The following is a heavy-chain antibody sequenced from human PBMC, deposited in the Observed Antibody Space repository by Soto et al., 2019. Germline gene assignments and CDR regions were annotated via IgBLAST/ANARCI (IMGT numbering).Heavy chain of an antibody. Sequence: EVQLVESGGGLVQPGGSLRLSCTASGFTFSIYTMNWVRQAPGKGLEWLSYIRSSSSSIDYADSVKGRFTISRDNAKNSLFLHMNSLRDEDTAVYYCARGRGDFDKYYFDSWGQGVLVTVSS. D-gene: IGHD4-17*01. V-gene: IGHV3-48*02. J-gene: IGHJ4*02. CDR2: IRSSSSSI. CDR3: ARGRGDFDKYYFDS. CDR1: GFTFSIYT.